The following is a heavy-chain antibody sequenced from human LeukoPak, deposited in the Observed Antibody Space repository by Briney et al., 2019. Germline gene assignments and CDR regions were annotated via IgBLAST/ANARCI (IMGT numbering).Heavy chain of an antibody. D-gene: IGHD3-3*01. CDR2: IYYSGST. Sequence: SETLSLTCTVSGGSISSSSYYWGWIRQPPGKGLEWIGSIYYSGSTYYNPSLKSRVTISVDTSKNQFSLKLSSVTAADTAVYYRARLDYDFWSGYYYYMDVWGKGTTVTVSS. CDR3: ARLDYDFWSGYYYYMDV. V-gene: IGHV4-39*01. J-gene: IGHJ6*03. CDR1: GGSISSSSYY.